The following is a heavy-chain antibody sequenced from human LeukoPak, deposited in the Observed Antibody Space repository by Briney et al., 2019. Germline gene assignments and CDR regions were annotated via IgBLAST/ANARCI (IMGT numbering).Heavy chain of an antibody. CDR3: AKDNFGLVPYCFDP. CDR1: GFTFTDYA. J-gene: IGHJ5*02. V-gene: IGHV3-23*01. Sequence: PGGSLRLSCVASGFTFTDYAMSWVRQAPGKGLEWVSSIGGDGFNTHYADSVKGRFSISRDTSTNTLYLEMNSLRADDSALYYCAKDNFGLVPYCFDPWGQGTLVTVSS. CDR2: IGGDGFNT. D-gene: IGHD2-21*01.